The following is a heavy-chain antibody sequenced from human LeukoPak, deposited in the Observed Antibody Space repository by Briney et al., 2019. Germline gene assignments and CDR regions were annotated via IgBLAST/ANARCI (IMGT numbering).Heavy chain of an antibody. Sequence: ASVKVSCKVSGYTLTGLSMHWVRQAPGKGLEWMGGFDPEDGETIYAQKFQGRVTMTEDTSTDTAYMELSSLRSEDTAVYYCAIVQLWLRENYYYYYGMDVWGQGTTVTVSS. CDR3: AIVQLWLRENYYYYYGMDV. CDR1: GYTLTGLS. CDR2: FDPEDGET. D-gene: IGHD5-18*01. V-gene: IGHV1-24*01. J-gene: IGHJ6*02.